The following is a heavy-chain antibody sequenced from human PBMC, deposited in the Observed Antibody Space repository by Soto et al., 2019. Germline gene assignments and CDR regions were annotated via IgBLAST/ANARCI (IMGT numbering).Heavy chain of an antibody. V-gene: IGHV3-72*01. J-gene: IGHJ4*02. Sequence: GGSLRLSCAASGFTLSDHSMDWVRQAPGKGLEWVGRTRNKGNSYTTEYAASVKGGFTISRDDSKNSLYLQMNSLKTEDTAVYYCDRDYYDSSGYYYFAYWGQGTLVNVSS. D-gene: IGHD3-22*01. CDR3: DRDYYDSSGYYYFAY. CDR2: TRNKGNSYTT. CDR1: GFTLSDHS.